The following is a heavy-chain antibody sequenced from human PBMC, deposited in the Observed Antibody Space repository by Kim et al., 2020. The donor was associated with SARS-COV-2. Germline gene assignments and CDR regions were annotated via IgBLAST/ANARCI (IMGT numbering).Heavy chain of an antibody. Sequence: NDNPSLKSRVNMSVDTSKKQVSLRLTAVTAADTALYYCARNEAGAYYFDYWGQGTLVTVSS. V-gene: IGHV4-4*06. D-gene: IGHD6-13*01. J-gene: IGHJ4*02. CDR3: ARNEAGAYYFDY.